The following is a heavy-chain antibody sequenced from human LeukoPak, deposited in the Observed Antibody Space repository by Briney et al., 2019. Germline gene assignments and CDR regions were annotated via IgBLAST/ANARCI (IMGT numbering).Heavy chain of an antibody. CDR2: INPNSGGT. V-gene: IGHV1-2*02. J-gene: IGHJ4*02. Sequence: ASVKVSCKASGYTFTGYYMHWVRQAPGQGLEWMGWINPNSGGTNYAQKFQGRVTITADESTSTAYMELSRLRSDDTAVYYCARDSGERGSGSYLIAYWGQGTLVTVSS. D-gene: IGHD3-10*01. CDR1: GYTFTGYY. CDR3: ARDSGERGSGSYLIAY.